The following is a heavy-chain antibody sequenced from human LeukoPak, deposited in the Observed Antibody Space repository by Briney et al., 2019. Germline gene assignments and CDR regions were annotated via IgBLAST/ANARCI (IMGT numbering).Heavy chain of an antibody. D-gene: IGHD5-12*01. V-gene: IGHV4-59*01. CDR1: GGSFSGYY. Sequence: SETLSLTCAVYGGSFSGYYWSWIRQPPGKGLEWIGYIYYSGSTNYNPSLKSRVTISVDTSKNQFSLKLSSVTAADTAVYYCARTVVATSLYYYCYMDVWGKGTTVTVSS. CDR2: IYYSGST. CDR3: ARTVVATSLYYYCYMDV. J-gene: IGHJ6*03.